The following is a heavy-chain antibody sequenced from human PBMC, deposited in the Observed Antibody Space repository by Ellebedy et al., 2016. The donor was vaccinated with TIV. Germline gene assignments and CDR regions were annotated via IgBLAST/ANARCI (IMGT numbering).Heavy chain of an antibody. Sequence: GESLKISCVASGFALRSDWVTLVRPAPGKGLEWVANISPDGSQISSVDSVKGRFTISRDNAKNSVYLHMDSLRAEDTAMYFCTRDVAYFRFDYWGQGTLVTVSS. V-gene: IGHV3-7*03. CDR2: ISPDGSQI. CDR3: TRDVAYFRFDY. J-gene: IGHJ4*02. CDR1: GFALRSDW. D-gene: IGHD3-16*01.